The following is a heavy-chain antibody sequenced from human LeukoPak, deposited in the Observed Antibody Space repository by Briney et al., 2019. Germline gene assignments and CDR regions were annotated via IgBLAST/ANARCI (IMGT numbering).Heavy chain of an antibody. D-gene: IGHD4-17*01. J-gene: IGHJ4*02. V-gene: IGHV3-7*01. Sequence: PGGSLRLSCAASGFTFSSYWMTWVRQAPGKGLEWVANIKQDGSEKYYVDSVKGRFTISRDNAKNSLYLQMSSLRAEDSAVYYCARGDYGDNDYFDYWGQGTLVTVSS. CDR3: ARGDYGDNDYFDY. CDR1: GFTFSSYW. CDR2: IKQDGSEK.